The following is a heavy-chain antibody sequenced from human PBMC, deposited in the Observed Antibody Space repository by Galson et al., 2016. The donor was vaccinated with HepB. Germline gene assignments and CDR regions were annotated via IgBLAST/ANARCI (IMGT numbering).Heavy chain of an antibody. CDR1: GYTLRELS. J-gene: IGHJ6*02. CDR3: ATSRNYDVWSGPDYYYYGMDV. V-gene: IGHV1-24*01. CDR2: FDPEEGET. D-gene: IGHD3-3*01. Sequence: SVKVSCKVSGYTLRELSMHWVRQAPGKGLEWMGGFDPEEGETIYAQKFQGRITMTEDISTDTAYMDLGSLRLEDTAVYYCATSRNYDVWSGPDYYYYGMDVWGQGTTVTVSS.